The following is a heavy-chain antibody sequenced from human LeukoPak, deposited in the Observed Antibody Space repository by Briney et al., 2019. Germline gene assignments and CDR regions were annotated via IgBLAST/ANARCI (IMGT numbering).Heavy chain of an antibody. V-gene: IGHV4-30-2*01. Sequence: NPSLKSRVTISVDRSKNQFSLKLSSVTAADTAVYYCAREQRKLQAKYCSGGSCYKSRAFDIWGQGTMVTVSS. D-gene: IGHD2-15*01. J-gene: IGHJ3*02. CDR3: AREQRKLQAKYCSGGSCYKSRAFDI.